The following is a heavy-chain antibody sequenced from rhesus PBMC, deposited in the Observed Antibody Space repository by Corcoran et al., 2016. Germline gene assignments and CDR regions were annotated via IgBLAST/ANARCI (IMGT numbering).Heavy chain of an antibody. CDR2: VDPVYGEI. J-gene: IGHJ4*01. D-gene: IGHD4-23*01. V-gene: IGHV1-156*01. Sequence: EVQLVQSGAEVKKPGASVKVSCKVSGYTFTELSMHWVRQAPGKGLEWIGGVDPVYGEIIHAEKFQGRVTMTEDTSTDTAYMELSSLRSEDTAVYYCAKGATVTTSEWYFDYWGQGVLVTVSS. CDR1: GYTFTELS. CDR3: AKGATVTTSEWYFDY.